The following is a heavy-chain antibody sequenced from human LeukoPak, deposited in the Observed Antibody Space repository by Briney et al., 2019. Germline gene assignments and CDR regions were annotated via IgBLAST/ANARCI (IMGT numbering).Heavy chain of an antibody. CDR2: ISGSGGST. J-gene: IGHJ6*04. V-gene: IGHV3-23*01. CDR1: GFTFSSYG. Sequence: GGSLRLSCAASGFTFSSYGMSWVRQAPGKGLEWVSAISGSGGSTYYADSVKGRFTISRDNSKNTLYLQMNSLRAEDTAVYYCARDSVTHLYYYDSSGSPEMDVWGKGTTVTVSS. CDR3: ARDSVTHLYYYDSSGSPEMDV. D-gene: IGHD3-22*01.